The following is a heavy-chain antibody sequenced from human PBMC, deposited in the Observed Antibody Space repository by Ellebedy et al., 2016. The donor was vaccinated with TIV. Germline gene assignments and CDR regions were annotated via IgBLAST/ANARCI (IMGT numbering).Heavy chain of an antibody. Sequence: PGGSLRLSCAASGFTFSHYYMTWVRQAPGKGLEWVANIDQNGGEKSYVDSVKGRFTISRDNAKNSLFLQMNSLRVEDTAVYYCAKDSTDITMIVVVILDYWGQGTLVTVSS. CDR1: GFTFSHYY. J-gene: IGHJ4*02. D-gene: IGHD3-22*01. V-gene: IGHV3-7*01. CDR2: IDQNGGEK. CDR3: AKDSTDITMIVVVILDY.